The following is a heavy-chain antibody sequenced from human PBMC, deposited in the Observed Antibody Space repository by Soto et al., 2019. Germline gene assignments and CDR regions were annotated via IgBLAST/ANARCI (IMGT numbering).Heavy chain of an antibody. CDR1: GFTFDDYA. V-gene: IGHV3-9*01. Sequence: EVQLVESGGGLVQPGRSLRLSCAASGFTFDDYAMHWVRQAPGKGLEWVSGISWNSGSIGYADSVKGRFTISRDNAKNSLYLQMNSLRAEDTALYCCAKDRSAVAGPFDYWGQGTLVTVSS. D-gene: IGHD6-19*01. J-gene: IGHJ4*02. CDR2: ISWNSGSI. CDR3: AKDRSAVAGPFDY.